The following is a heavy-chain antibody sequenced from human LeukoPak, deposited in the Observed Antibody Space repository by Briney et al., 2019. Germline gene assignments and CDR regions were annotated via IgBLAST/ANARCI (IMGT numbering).Heavy chain of an antibody. D-gene: IGHD3-3*02. Sequence: SETLSLTCTVSGGSITSSSHYWGWIRQPPGKGLEWIGSIYHSGSTYYNPSLESRVTISVDMPKNHFSLKLNSVTAADTAVYYCARHKHYHYFDYWGQGTLVIVSS. CDR2: IYHSGST. CDR1: GGSITSSSHY. J-gene: IGHJ4*02. CDR3: ARHKHYHYFDY. V-gene: IGHV4-39*01.